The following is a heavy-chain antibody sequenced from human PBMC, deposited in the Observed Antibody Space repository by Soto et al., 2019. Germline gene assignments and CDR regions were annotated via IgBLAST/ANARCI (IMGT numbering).Heavy chain of an antibody. Sequence: QVQLVESGGGVVQPGRSLRLSCTASGFTFSSYGIHWVRQAPGKGLEWVAVISSDGSNKYYTDSVKGRFTISRDNSNNTLFLQMNSLRAEDTAVDFCAKDGFGGAGQLWLVRFPDYWGQGTLVTVSS. D-gene: IGHD6-19*01. CDR2: ISSDGSNK. J-gene: IGHJ4*02. CDR1: GFTFSSYG. V-gene: IGHV3-30*18. CDR3: AKDGFGGAGQLWLVRFPDY.